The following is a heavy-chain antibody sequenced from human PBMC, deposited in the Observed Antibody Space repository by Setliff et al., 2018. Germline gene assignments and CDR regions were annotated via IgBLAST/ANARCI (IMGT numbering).Heavy chain of an antibody. Sequence: SETLSLTCTVYGASFSNYYWGWVRQPPEERLEWIGEIDHSGRTKYNPSLKGRVTISVDTSKNQFSLRLSSVTAADTAVYYFRLAHCSTTSCEEALDYWSQGTLVTVSS. CDR2: IDHSGRT. J-gene: IGHJ4*02. V-gene: IGHV4-34*01. CDR1: GASFSNYY. CDR3: RLAHCSTTSCEEALDY. D-gene: IGHD2-2*01.